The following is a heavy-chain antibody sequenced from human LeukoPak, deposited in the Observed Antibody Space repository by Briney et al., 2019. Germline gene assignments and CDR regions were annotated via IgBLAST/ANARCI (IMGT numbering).Heavy chain of an antibody. CDR3: ARGFMITFGGVIVTRPFDY. CDR1: GGSFSGYY. D-gene: IGHD3-16*02. J-gene: IGHJ4*02. Sequence: PSETLSLTCAVYGGSFSGYYWSWIRQPPGKGLEWIGEINHSGSTNSNPSLKSRVTISVDTSKNQFSLKLSSVTAADTAVYYCARGFMITFGGVIVTRPFDYWGQGTLVTVSS. CDR2: INHSGST. V-gene: IGHV4-34*01.